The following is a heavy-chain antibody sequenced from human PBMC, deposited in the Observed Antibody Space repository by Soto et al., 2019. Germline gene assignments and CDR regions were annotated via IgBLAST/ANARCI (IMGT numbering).Heavy chain of an antibody. CDR3: ARTSGVRVWYRWFDP. J-gene: IGHJ5*02. CDR1: GFTFSSYA. Sequence: QVQLVESGGGVVQPGRSLRLSCAASGFTFSSYAMHWVRQAPGKGLEWVAVISYDGSNKYYADSVKGRFTISRDNSKNTLYLQMNSLRAEDTAVYYCARTSGVRVWYRWFDPWGQGTLVTVSS. V-gene: IGHV3-30-3*01. CDR2: ISYDGSNK. D-gene: IGHD2-8*01.